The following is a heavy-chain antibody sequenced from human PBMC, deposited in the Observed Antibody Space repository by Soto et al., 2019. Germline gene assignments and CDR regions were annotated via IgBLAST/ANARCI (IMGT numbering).Heavy chain of an antibody. D-gene: IGHD3-3*01. CDR2: ISWNSGSI. J-gene: IGHJ6*02. CDR1: GFTFDDYA. Sequence: GGSLRLSCAASGFTFDDYAMHWVRQAPGKGLEWVSGISWNSGSIGYADSVKGRFTISRDNAKNSLYLQMNSLRAEDTALYYCAKQKKTIWSGYYGRYYYYGMDVWGQGTTVTVSS. V-gene: IGHV3-9*01. CDR3: AKQKKTIWSGYYGRYYYYGMDV.